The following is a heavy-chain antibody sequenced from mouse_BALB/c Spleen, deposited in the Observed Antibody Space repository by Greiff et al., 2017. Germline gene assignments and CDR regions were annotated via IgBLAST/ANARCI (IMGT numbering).Heavy chain of an antibody. J-gene: IGHJ4*01. D-gene: IGHD1-1*01. CDR1: GFSFSDFY. CDR3: AREYYGSSYYAMDY. V-gene: IGHV7-1*02. CDR2: SRNKANDYTT. Sequence: EVKLVESGGGLVQPGGSLRLSCATSGFSFSDFYMEWVRQPPGKRLEWIAASRNKANDYTTEYSASVKGRFIVSRDTSQSILYLQMKALRAEDTAIYYCAREYYGSSYYAMDYWGQGTSVTVSS.